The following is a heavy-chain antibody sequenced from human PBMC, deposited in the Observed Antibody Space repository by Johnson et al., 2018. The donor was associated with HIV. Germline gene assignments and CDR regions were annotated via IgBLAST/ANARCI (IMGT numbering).Heavy chain of an antibody. Sequence: QVQLVESGGGVVQPGRSLRLSCAASGFTFSSYAMHWVRQAPGKGLEWVAVISYDGSNKYYADSVKGRFTISRDNSKNTLYLHMNSLRAEDTAVYYCARESRAGLELRGHAFDMWGHGTVLHVSS. CDR2: ISYDGSNK. D-gene: IGHD1-7*01. CDR1: GFTFSSYA. CDR3: ARESRAGLELRGHAFDM. J-gene: IGHJ3*02. V-gene: IGHV3-30-3*01.